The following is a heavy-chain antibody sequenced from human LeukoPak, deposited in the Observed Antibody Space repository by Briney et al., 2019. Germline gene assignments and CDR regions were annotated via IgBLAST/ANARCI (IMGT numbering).Heavy chain of an antibody. J-gene: IGHJ5*02. CDR1: GFNFVAYW. D-gene: IGHD3-10*01. CDR3: ARAVSHRFGGPSNWFDP. V-gene: IGHV3-7*01. CDR2: IKPDGGEI. Sequence: GGSLRLSCTTSGFNFVAYWMGWVRQAPGKGLEWVINIKPDGGEIYFVDSVKGRFTISRDNAKNSLYLQMNSPRAEDTAVYFCARAVSHRFGGPSNWFDPWGQGTLVTVSS.